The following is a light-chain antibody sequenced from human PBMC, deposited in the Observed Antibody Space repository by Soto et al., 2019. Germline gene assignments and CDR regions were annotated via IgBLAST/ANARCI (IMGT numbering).Light chain of an antibody. CDR1: QSISSW. Sequence: DIQMTQSPSTLSASVGDRVTITCRASQSISSWLAWYQQKPGKATNPLIYKASSLKSGVPSRFSGSVTGTEFTLTISSLQPDDFATYYFQQYNSYPTFGGGTKVEIK. CDR2: KAS. J-gene: IGKJ4*01. V-gene: IGKV1-5*03. CDR3: QQYNSYPT.